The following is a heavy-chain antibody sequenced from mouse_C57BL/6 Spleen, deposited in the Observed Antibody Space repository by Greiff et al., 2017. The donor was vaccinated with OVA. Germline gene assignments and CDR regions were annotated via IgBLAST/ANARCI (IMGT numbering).Heavy chain of an antibody. Sequence: ESGPELVKPGASVKISCKASGYSFTDYNMNWVKQSNGKSLEWIGIIDPNYGTTSYNQKFKGKATLTVDQSSSTAYMQLNSLTSEDSAVYYCARGEGYYGSNSFDYWGQGTTLTVSS. J-gene: IGHJ2*01. CDR3: ARGEGYYGSNSFDY. D-gene: IGHD1-1*01. CDR1: GYSFTDYN. CDR2: IDPNYGTT. V-gene: IGHV1-39*01.